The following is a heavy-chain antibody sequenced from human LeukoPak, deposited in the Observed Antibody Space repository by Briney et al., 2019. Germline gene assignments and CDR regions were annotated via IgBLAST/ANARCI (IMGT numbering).Heavy chain of an antibody. CDR3: AREDGDYFHY. CDR2: ISSNGGST. D-gene: IGHD2-8*01. CDR1: GFTFSSYA. J-gene: IGHJ4*02. V-gene: IGHV3-64*01. Sequence: GGSLRLSCAASGFTFSSYAMHWVRQAPGKGLEYVSAISSNGGSTYYANSVKGRFTISRDNSKNTLYLQMGSLRAEDMAVYYCAREDGDYFHYWGQGTLVTVSS.